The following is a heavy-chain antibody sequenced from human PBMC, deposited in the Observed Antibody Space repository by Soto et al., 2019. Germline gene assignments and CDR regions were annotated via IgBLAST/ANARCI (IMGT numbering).Heavy chain of an antibody. CDR3: ARDAGIGLVPAVTNWFDP. Sequence: ASVKVSCKTSGYTFTSYGISWVRQAPGQGLEWMGWISAYNGNTNYAQKRQGRVTMTTDTSTSTAYMELRSLRSDATGVYYCARDAGIGLVPAVTNWFDPWGQGTLVTVSS. CDR1: GYTFTSYG. J-gene: IGHJ5*02. CDR2: ISAYNGNT. D-gene: IGHD2-2*01. V-gene: IGHV1-18*01.